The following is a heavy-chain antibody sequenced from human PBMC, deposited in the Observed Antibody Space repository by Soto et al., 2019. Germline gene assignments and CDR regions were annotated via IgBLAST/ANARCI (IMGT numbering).Heavy chain of an antibody. CDR3: ASSSLYGIDV. J-gene: IGHJ6*02. CDR1: GGSISSGYYY. Sequence: PSETLSLTCSVSGGSISSGYYYWSWIRQPPGKGLEWIGNIYYSGNTYYNPSLKSRLIISIDTSKDQLSLKVGSVTAADTAVYYCASSSLYGIDVWGQGTKVTVSS. V-gene: IGHV4-30-4*01. CDR2: IYYSGNT.